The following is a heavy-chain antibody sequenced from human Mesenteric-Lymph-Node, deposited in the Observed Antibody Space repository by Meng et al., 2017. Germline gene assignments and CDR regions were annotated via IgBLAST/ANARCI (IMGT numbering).Heavy chain of an antibody. CDR3: ARGSRAGDYEIDY. CDR2: INHSGST. CDR1: GGSFSGYY. J-gene: IGHJ4*02. D-gene: IGHD4-17*01. Sequence: QVQLRQWGAGWLKPSETLSLTCAVYGGSFSGYYWSWIRQPPGKGLEWIGEINHSGSTNYNPSLKSRVTISVDTSKNQFSLKLSSVTAADTAVYYCARGSRAGDYEIDYWGQGTLVTVSS. V-gene: IGHV4-34*01.